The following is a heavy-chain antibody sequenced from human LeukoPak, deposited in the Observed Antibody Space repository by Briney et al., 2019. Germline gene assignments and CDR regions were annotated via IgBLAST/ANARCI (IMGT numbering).Heavy chain of an antibody. Sequence: SETLSLTCAVYGGSFSGYYWSWIRQPPGKGLEWIGEINHSGSTNYNPSLKSRVTISVDTSKNQFSLKLSSVTAADTAVYYCATGAVAGSNWFGPWGQGTLVTVSS. J-gene: IGHJ5*02. CDR2: INHSGST. CDR3: ATGAVAGSNWFGP. D-gene: IGHD6-19*01. V-gene: IGHV4-34*01. CDR1: GGSFSGYY.